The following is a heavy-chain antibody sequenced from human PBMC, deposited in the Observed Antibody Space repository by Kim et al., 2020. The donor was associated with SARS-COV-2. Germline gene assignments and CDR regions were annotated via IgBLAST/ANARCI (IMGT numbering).Heavy chain of an antibody. CDR2: IDPSDSYT. V-gene: IGHV5-10-1*01. Sequence: GESLKISCKGSGYSFTSYWISWLRQMPGKGLEWMGRIDPSDSYTNYSPSFQGHVTISADKSISTAYLQWSSLKASDTAMYYCARILSYCSSTSCFDYWGQGTLVTVSS. CDR3: ARILSYCSSTSCFDY. J-gene: IGHJ4*02. D-gene: IGHD2-2*01. CDR1: GYSFTSYW.